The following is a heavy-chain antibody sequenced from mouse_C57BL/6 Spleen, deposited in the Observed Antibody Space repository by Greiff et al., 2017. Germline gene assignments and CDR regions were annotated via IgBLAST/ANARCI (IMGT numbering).Heavy chain of an antibody. D-gene: IGHD1-1*01. CDR1: GYTFTSYW. CDR2: IHPNSGST. Sequence: QVQLQQPGAELVKPGASVKLSCKASGYTFTSYWMHWVKQRPGQGLEWIGMIHPNSGSTNYNEKFKSKATLTVDKSSSTAYMQLSSLTSEDSAVYYCARGTTVVANWYFDVWGTGTTVTVSS. CDR3: ARGTTVVANWYFDV. J-gene: IGHJ1*03. V-gene: IGHV1-64*01.